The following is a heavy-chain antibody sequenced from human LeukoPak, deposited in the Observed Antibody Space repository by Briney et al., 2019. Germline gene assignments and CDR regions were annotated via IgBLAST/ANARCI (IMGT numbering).Heavy chain of an antibody. CDR2: IYTSGST. CDR3: ARDPPDSSRWFDP. J-gene: IGHJ5*02. Sequence: SDTLSLTCTVSGGSISSYYWIWIRQPAGQGLVWIGRIYTSGSTNYNPSLKSRVTMSIDTSKNQFSLKLSSVTAADTAVYYCARDPPDSSRWFDPWGQGTLVTVSS. D-gene: IGHD6-19*01. CDR1: GGSISSYY. V-gene: IGHV4-4*07.